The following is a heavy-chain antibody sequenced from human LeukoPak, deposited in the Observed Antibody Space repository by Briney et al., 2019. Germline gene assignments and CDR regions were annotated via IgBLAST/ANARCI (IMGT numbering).Heavy chain of an antibody. CDR3: ARHPDGGGSGSHPSGGFDS. Sequence: GGSLRLSCATSGFTFRNYWMSWVRQAPGKGLEWLANIKQDGSEKYYVDSVKGRFTISRDNAKNSLYLQMNSLRAEDTAVYYCARHPDGGGSGSHPSGGFDSWGQGTLVTASS. CDR1: GFTFRNYW. J-gene: IGHJ5*01. D-gene: IGHD3-10*01. CDR2: IKQDGSEK. V-gene: IGHV3-7*01.